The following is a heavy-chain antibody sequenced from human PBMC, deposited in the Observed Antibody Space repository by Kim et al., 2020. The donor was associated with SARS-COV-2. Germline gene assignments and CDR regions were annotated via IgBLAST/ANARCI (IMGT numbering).Heavy chain of an antibody. Sequence: GGSLRLSCAASGFKFSDYSMSWVRQAPGKGLEWVSLIRPRGAAASYADSFQGRFTASRDDSTNTLFVQMSGLKAEDTATYYCAKEYDSVAYSHYSIWGQAILVTLSS. V-gene: IGHV3-23*01. CDR1: GFKFSDYS. D-gene: IGHD3-22*01. CDR2: IRPRGAAA. CDR3: AKEYDSVAYSHYSI. J-gene: IGHJ4*02.